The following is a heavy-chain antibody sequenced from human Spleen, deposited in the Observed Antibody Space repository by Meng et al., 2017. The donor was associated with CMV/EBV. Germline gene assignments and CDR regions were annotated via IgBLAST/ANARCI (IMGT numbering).Heavy chain of an antibody. CDR2: INPNSGGT. V-gene: IGHV1-2*06. D-gene: IGHD4-17*01. CDR1: GYTFIGYY. J-gene: IGHJ4*02. Sequence: QVQLVQSGAEVKKPGASVKVSCKASGYTFIGYYMHWVRQVPGQGLEWMGRINPNSGGTNYGQKFQGRVTVTADTFTNTAYMEMRSLRSDDSAMYYCARAGAAVTTNFDFWGQGTLVTVSS. CDR3: ARAGAAVTTNFDF.